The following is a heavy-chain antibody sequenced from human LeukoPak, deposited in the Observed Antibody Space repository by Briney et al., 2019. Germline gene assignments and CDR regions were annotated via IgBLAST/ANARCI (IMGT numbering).Heavy chain of an antibody. Sequence: SETLSLTCTVSGGSISSDYWSWIRQPPGKGLEWIGYIYHSGHTMSNPSLKSRVTISIDTSNNQFSLKLSSVTAADTAVYYCAKDGPIVGYNWFDPWGQGTLVTVSS. CDR3: AKDGPIVGYNWFDP. CDR1: GGSISSDY. D-gene: IGHD1-26*01. J-gene: IGHJ5*02. CDR2: IYHSGHT. V-gene: IGHV4-59*12.